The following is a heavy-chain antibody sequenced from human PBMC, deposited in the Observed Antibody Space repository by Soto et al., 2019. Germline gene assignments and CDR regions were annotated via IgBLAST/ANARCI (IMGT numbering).Heavy chain of an antibody. J-gene: IGHJ4*02. CDR3: ARAGQSGYDYHFDY. D-gene: IGHD5-12*01. V-gene: IGHV4-30-2*01. Sequence: SETLSLTCAVSGGSISSGDYSWSWIRQPPGQGLEWIGNIYHSGTTYYNPSLKSRVTISLDRSKNQIPLKLTSVTAADTAVYYCARAGQSGYDYHFDYWGQGTLVTVSS. CDR1: GGSISSGDYS. CDR2: IYHSGTT.